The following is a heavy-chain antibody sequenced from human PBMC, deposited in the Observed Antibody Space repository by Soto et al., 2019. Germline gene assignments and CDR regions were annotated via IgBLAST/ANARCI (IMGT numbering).Heavy chain of an antibody. CDR2: ISYDGSNK. D-gene: IGHD4-17*01. CDR1: GFTFSSYG. V-gene: IGHV3-30*18. Sequence: GGSLRLSCAVSGFTFSSYGMHWVRQAPGKGLEWVAVISYDGSNKYYADSVKGRFTISRDNSKNTLYLQMNSLRAEDTAVYYRAKDPDYGDIRGYFDYWGQGTLVTVSS. J-gene: IGHJ4*02. CDR3: AKDPDYGDIRGYFDY.